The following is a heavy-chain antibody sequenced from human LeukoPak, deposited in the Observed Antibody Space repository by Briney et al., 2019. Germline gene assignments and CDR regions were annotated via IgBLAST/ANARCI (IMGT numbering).Heavy chain of an antibody. D-gene: IGHD3-10*01. Sequence: ASVKVSCMASGYTFTSYGISWVRQAPGQGLEWMGWISAYNGNTNYAQKLQGRVTMTTDTSTSTAYMELRSLRSDDTAVYYCARDLQYYYGSGTYWYFQHWGQGTLVTVSS. CDR3: ARDLQYYYGSGTYWYFQH. V-gene: IGHV1-18*04. CDR2: ISAYNGNT. CDR1: GYTFTSYG. J-gene: IGHJ1*01.